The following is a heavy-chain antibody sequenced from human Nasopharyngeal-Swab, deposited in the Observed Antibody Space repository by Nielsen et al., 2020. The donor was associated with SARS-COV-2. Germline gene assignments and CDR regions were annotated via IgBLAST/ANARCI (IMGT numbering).Heavy chain of an antibody. CDR2: IYYSGGT. Sequence: GSLRLSCTVSGGSISSSSYYWGWIRQPPGKGLEWIGSIYYSGGTYYNPSLKSRVTISVDTSKNQFSLKLSSVTAADTAVYYCARPSPSVGVLWFGELSYAFDIWGQGTMVTVSS. D-gene: IGHD3-10*01. J-gene: IGHJ3*02. CDR3: ARPSPSVGVLWFGELSYAFDI. V-gene: IGHV4-39*01. CDR1: GGSISSSSYY.